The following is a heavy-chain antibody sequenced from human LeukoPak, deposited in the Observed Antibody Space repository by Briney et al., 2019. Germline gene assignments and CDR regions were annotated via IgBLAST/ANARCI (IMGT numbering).Heavy chain of an antibody. V-gene: IGHV3-48*01. CDR2: ISSSSSTI. J-gene: IGHJ4*02. CDR1: GFTFSSYS. Sequence: GGSLRLSCAASGFTFSSYSMNWVRRAPGKGLEWVSYISSSSSTIYYADSVKGRFTISRDNAKNSLYLQMNSLRAEDTAVYYCARGTYYYDSSGFDYWGQGTLVTVSS. CDR3: ARGTYYYDSSGFDY. D-gene: IGHD3-22*01.